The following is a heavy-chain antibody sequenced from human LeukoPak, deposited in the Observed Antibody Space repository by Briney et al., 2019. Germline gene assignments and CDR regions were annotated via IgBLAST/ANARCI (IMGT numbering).Heavy chain of an antibody. D-gene: IGHD6-19*01. V-gene: IGHV3-30-3*01. Sequence: HPGGSLRLSCAASGFTFSNYAMHWVRQAPGKGLEWVAAISYDGSNKYYADSVKGRFTISRDNSKNTLYLQMNSLRAEDTAVFYCARGGGSGWSHFDYWSQGTLVTVSS. J-gene: IGHJ4*02. CDR3: ARGGGSGWSHFDY. CDR1: GFTFSNYA. CDR2: ISYDGSNK.